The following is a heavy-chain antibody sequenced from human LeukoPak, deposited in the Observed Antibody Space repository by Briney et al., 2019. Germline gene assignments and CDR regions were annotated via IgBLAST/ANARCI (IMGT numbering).Heavy chain of an antibody. D-gene: IGHD3-16*01. Sequence: GGSLRLFCAASGFTVSSNYMNWVRQAPGKGLVWVSRINNDGSSTIYADSVKGRFTISRDNAKNTLYLQMNSLRDDDTAVYYCVRDNGGEHLWGQGTLVTVSS. CDR2: INNDGSST. J-gene: IGHJ4*02. CDR3: VRDNGGEHL. V-gene: IGHV3-74*01. CDR1: GFTVSSNY.